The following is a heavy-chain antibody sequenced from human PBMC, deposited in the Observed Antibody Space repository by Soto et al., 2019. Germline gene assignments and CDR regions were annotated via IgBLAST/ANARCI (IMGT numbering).Heavy chain of an antibody. Sequence: GASVKVSCKASGYTFTGYYMHWVRQAPGQGLEWMGWINPNSGGTNYAQKFQGRVTMTRDTSISTAYMELSRLRSDDTAVYYCARLRYFDWLLSPNDAFDIWGQGTMVTVSS. J-gene: IGHJ3*02. CDR3: ARLRYFDWLLSPNDAFDI. D-gene: IGHD3-9*01. CDR1: GYTFTGYY. CDR2: INPNSGGT. V-gene: IGHV1-2*02.